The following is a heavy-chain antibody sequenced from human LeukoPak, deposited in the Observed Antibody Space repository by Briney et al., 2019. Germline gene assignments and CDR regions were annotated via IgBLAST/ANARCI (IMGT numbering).Heavy chain of an antibody. V-gene: IGHV4-34*01. CDR3: ARGRYSSSWYPAYYYYGMDV. J-gene: IGHJ6*02. D-gene: IGHD6-13*01. CDR2: INHSGST. CDR1: GVSFSGYY. Sequence: PSETLSLTCAVYGVSFSGYYWSWVRQPPGKGLEWIGEINHSGSTNYNPSLKSRVTISVDTSKNQFSLKLISVTAADTAVYYWARGRYSSSWYPAYYYYGMDVWGQGTTVTVSS.